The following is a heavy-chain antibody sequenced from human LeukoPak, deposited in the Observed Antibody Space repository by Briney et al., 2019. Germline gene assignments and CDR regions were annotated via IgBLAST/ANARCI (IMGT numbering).Heavy chain of an antibody. CDR2: INHRGST. V-gene: IGHV4-34*01. CDR1: GGSFSGYY. D-gene: IGHD3-3*01. CDR3: ARGAALRFLEWPETRYYFDY. J-gene: IGHJ4*02. Sequence: KPSETLSLTCAVYGGSFSGYYWSWIGQPPGKGLEWMGEINHRGSTNYNPSLKSRVTISVDTSKNQFSLKLSSVTAADTAVYYCARGAALRFLEWPETRYYFDYWGQGTLVTVSS.